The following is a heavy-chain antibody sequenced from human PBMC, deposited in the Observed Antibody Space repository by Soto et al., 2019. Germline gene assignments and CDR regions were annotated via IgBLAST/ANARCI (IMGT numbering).Heavy chain of an antibody. Sequence: SETLSLTCAVYGGSFSGYYWSWIRQPPGKGLEWIGEINHSGSTNYNPSLKSRVTISVDTSKNQFSLKLSSVTAADTAVYYCARGSKVVPAASDAFDIWGQGTMVTVSS. J-gene: IGHJ3*02. D-gene: IGHD2-2*01. CDR1: GGSFSGYY. V-gene: IGHV4-34*01. CDR2: INHSGST. CDR3: ARGSKVVPAASDAFDI.